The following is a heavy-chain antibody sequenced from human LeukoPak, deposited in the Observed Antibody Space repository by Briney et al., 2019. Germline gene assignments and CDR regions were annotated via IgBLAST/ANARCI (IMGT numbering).Heavy chain of an antibody. J-gene: IGHJ6*03. Sequence: GGSLRLSCAASGFTFSDYYMSWIRQAPGKGLEWVSYISSSGSTIHYADSVKGRFTISRDNAKNSLYLQMNSLRAEDTAVYYCARGGIAAAGTTNYYYYYYYMDVWGKGTTVTVSS. CDR2: ISSSGSTI. CDR3: ARGGIAAAGTTNYYYYYYYMDV. V-gene: IGHV3-11*04. D-gene: IGHD6-13*01. CDR1: GFTFSDYY.